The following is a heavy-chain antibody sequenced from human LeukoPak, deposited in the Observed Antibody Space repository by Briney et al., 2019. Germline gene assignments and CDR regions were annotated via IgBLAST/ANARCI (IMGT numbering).Heavy chain of an antibody. V-gene: IGHV3-48*01. D-gene: IGHD4-23*01. J-gene: IGHJ4*02. Sequence: GGSLRLSCAASGFTFSSYSMNWVRQAPGKGLEWVSYISSSSTIYYADSVKGRFTISRDNPKNSLYLQMNSPRAEATAVYYCARPWGHMTTVVTLGYWGQGTLVTVSS. CDR3: ARPWGHMTTVVTLGY. CDR1: GFTFSSYS. CDR2: ISSSSTI.